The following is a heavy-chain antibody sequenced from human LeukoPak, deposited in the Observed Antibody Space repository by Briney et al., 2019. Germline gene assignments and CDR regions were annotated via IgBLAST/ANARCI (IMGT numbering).Heavy chain of an antibody. CDR3: AGAYSFLSFGMDV. Sequence: KPSETLSLTCIVSRGTLSNENYFWGWIRQPPGKGLEWIGSVSYRGSTYYNQSLDSRVTISVDTSKNHFSLRLTSVTAADTALYYCAGAYSFLSFGMDVWGRGTTVTVSS. V-gene: IGHV4-39*02. J-gene: IGHJ6*02. CDR1: RGTLSNENYF. D-gene: IGHD1-26*01. CDR2: VSYRGST.